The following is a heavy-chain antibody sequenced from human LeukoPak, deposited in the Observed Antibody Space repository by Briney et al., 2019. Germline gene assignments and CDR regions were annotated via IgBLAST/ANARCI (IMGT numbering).Heavy chain of an antibody. V-gene: IGHV1-18*01. Sequence: ASVKVSRKSSGYTFTSHGISWVRQAPGQGLEWMGWVSAYNGNTKYEQKLQGRVTMTTDKSTSTAYMELRSLRSDDTAVYYCARAGGDSLFDYWGQGTLVTVSS. CDR2: VSAYNGNT. D-gene: IGHD3-22*01. CDR3: ARAGGDSLFDY. J-gene: IGHJ4*02. CDR1: GYTFTSHG.